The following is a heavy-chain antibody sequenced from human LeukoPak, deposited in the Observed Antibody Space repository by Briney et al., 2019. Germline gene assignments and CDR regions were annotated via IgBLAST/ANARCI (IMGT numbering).Heavy chain of an antibody. J-gene: IGHJ3*02. Sequence: GGSLRLSCAASGFTFSSYAMHWVRQAPGKGLEWVAVISYDGSNKYYADSVKGRFTISRDNSKNTLYPQMNSLRAEDTAVYYCARGGYYDEGDAFDIWGQGTMVTVSS. D-gene: IGHD3-22*01. CDR2: ISYDGSNK. CDR3: ARGGYYDEGDAFDI. V-gene: IGHV3-30*04. CDR1: GFTFSSYA.